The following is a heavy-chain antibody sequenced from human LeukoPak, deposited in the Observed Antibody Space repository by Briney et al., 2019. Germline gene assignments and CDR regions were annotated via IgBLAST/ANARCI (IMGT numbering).Heavy chain of an antibody. V-gene: IGHV3-30*18. J-gene: IGHJ4*02. CDR3: AKLTGYHPLDY. D-gene: IGHD3-9*01. CDR2: ISYDGSNK. CDR1: GFTVSSYG. Sequence: GGSLRLSCAASGFTVSSYGMHWVRQAPGKGLEWVAVISYDGSNKYYADSVKGRFTISRDNSKNTLYLQMNSLRAEDTAVYYCAKLTGYHPLDYWGQGTLVTVSS.